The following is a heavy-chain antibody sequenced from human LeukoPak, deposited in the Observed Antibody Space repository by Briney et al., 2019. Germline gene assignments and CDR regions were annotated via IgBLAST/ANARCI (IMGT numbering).Heavy chain of an antibody. D-gene: IGHD2-2*01. J-gene: IGHJ5*02. CDR2: IYYSGST. CDR3: ARVWYQLLAGWFDP. Sequence: PSQTLSLTCTVSGGSISSGDYYWSWIRQPPVKGLEWIGYIYYSGSTYYNPSLKSRVTISVDTSKNQFSLKLSSVTAADTAVYYCARVWYQLLAGWFDPWGQGTLVTVSS. CDR1: GGSISSGDYY. V-gene: IGHV4-30-4*08.